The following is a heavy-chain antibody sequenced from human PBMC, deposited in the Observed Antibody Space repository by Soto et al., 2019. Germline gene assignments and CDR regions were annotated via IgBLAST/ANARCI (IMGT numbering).Heavy chain of an antibody. CDR1: GDSISSDKW. CDR3: ARNPYYYDTSGYYY. V-gene: IGHV3-21*01. J-gene: IGHJ4*02. Sequence: ETLSLTCAVSGDSISSDKWWSWVRQAPGKGLEWVSSISSSSSFIYYADSLKGRFTISRDNAKNSLYLQMNSLRAEDTAVYYCARNPYYYDTSGYYYWGQGTLVTVSS. CDR2: ISSSSSFI. D-gene: IGHD3-22*01.